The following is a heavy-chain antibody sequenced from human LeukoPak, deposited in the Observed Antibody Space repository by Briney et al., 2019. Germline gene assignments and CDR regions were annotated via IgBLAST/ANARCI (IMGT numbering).Heavy chain of an antibody. CDR3: ACPDPDIVVVQAALNLYYMDV. Sequence: SETLSLTCTVSGGSISSSSYYWGWIRQPPGKGLEWIGSIYYSGSTYYNPSLKSRVTISVDTSKNQFSLKLSSVTAADTAVYYCACPDPDIVVVQAALNLYYMDVWGKGTTVTVSS. V-gene: IGHV4-39*01. CDR2: IYYSGST. D-gene: IGHD2-2*01. J-gene: IGHJ6*03. CDR1: GGSISSSSYY.